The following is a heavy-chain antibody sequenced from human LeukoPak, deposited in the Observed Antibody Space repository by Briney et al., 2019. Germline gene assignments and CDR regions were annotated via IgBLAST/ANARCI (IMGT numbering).Heavy chain of an antibody. J-gene: IGHJ6*02. CDR1: GYTFTDYY. CDR3: ARDHEMGGMDV. V-gene: IGHV1-69*04. D-gene: IGHD5-24*01. CDR2: IIPILGIA. Sequence: GASVKISCKVSGYTFTDYYMHWVQQAPGQGLEWMGRIIPILGIANYAQKFQGRVTITADKSTSTAYMELSSLRSEDTAVYYCARDHEMGGMDVWGQGTTVTVSS.